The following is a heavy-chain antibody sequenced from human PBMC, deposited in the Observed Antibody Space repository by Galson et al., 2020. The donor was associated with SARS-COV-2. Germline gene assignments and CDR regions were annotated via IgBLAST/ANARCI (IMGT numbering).Heavy chain of an antibody. CDR2: TYSGGST. CDR1: GFTVSSNY. D-gene: IGHD3-22*01. Sequence: GGSLRLSCAASGFTVSSNYMSWVRQAPGKGLEWVSVTYSGGSTYYADSVKGRFTISRDNSKNTLYFQMNSLRAEDTAVYYCARSGFYDTIARKDYYYMAVWGKGTSVTVSS. CDR3: ARSGFYDTIARKDYYYMAV. V-gene: IGHV3-66*02. J-gene: IGHJ6*03.